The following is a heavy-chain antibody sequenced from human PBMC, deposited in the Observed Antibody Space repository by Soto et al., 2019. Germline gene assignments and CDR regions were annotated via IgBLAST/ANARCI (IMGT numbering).Heavy chain of an antibody. V-gene: IGHV1-69*13. J-gene: IGHJ6*02. CDR3: ARVGYSGYLTKNYGMDV. Sequence: GASVKVSCKASGGTFSSYAISWVRQAPGQGLEWMGGIIPIFGTANYAQKFQGRVTITADESTSTAYMELSSLRSEDTAVYYCARVGYSGYLTKNYGMDVWGQGTTVTVSS. D-gene: IGHD5-12*01. CDR1: GGTFSSYA. CDR2: IIPIFGTA.